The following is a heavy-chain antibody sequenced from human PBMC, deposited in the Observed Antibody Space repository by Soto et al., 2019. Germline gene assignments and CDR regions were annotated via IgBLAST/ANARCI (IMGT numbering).Heavy chain of an antibody. CDR2: IYYSGST. V-gene: IGHV4-59*08. CDR1: GGSISSYY. Sequence: SETLSLTCTVSGGSISSYYWSWIRQPPGKGLEWIGYIYYSGSTNYNPSLKSRVTISVDTSKNQFSLKLSSVTAADTAVYYCAKLGYYDILTGYSPFDYWGQGTLVTVSS. CDR3: AKLGYYDILTGYSPFDY. J-gene: IGHJ4*02. D-gene: IGHD3-9*01.